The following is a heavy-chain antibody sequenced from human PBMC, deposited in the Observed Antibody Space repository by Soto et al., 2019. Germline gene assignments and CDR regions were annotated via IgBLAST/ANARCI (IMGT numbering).Heavy chain of an antibody. V-gene: IGHV4-59*01. D-gene: IGHD4-4*01. CDR2: IYYSGST. CDR1: GGSMSSYY. J-gene: IGHJ5*02. Sequence: SETLSLTCTVSGGSMSSYYWSWIRQPPGKGLEWIGYIYYSGSTNYNPSLKSRVTISVDTSKNQFSLKLSSVTAADTAVYYCARDFSRTVTSPWNWFDPWGQGTLVTVSS. CDR3: ARDFSRTVTSPWNWFDP.